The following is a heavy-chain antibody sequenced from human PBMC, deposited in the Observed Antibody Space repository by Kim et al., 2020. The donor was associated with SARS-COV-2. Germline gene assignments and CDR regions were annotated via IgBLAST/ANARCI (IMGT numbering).Heavy chain of an antibody. CDR2: ISYDGSNK. CDR3: ARDFDYYDSSNYYPGLNY. Sequence: GGSLRLSCAASGFTFSSYVMHWVRQAPGKGLEWVAVISYDGSNKYYTDSVKGRFTISRDNSKNTLYLQMNSLRAEDTAVYFCARDFDYYDSSNYYPGLNYWGQGTLVTVSS. J-gene: IGHJ4*02. V-gene: IGHV3-30*04. CDR1: GFTFSSYV. D-gene: IGHD3-22*01.